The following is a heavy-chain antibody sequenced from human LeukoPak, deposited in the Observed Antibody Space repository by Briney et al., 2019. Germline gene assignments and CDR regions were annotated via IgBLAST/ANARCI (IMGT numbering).Heavy chain of an antibody. Sequence: PSETLSLTCTVSGGSISSSSYYWGWIRQPPGKGLEWIGSIYYSGSTYYNPSLKSRVTISVDTSKNQFSLKLSSVTAADTAVYYCARSGGYSIAAAGLRYWGQGTLVTVSS. CDR1: GGSISSSSYY. CDR2: IYYSGST. CDR3: ARSGGYSIAAAGLRY. V-gene: IGHV4-39*07. J-gene: IGHJ4*02. D-gene: IGHD6-13*01.